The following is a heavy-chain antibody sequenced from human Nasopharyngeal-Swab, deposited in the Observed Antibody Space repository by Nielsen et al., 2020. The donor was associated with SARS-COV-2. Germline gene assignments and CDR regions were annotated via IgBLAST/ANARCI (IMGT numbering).Heavy chain of an antibody. D-gene: IGHD6-13*01. V-gene: IGHV3-74*01. Sequence: GESLKISCAASGFTFSSYWMHWVRQAPGKGLVWVSRINSDGSSTSYADSVKGRFTISRDNAKNTLYLQMNSQRAEETAVYYCARWSSSWSLVTWGQGTLVTVSS. J-gene: IGHJ4*02. CDR1: GFTFSSYW. CDR3: ARWSSSWSLVT. CDR2: INSDGSST.